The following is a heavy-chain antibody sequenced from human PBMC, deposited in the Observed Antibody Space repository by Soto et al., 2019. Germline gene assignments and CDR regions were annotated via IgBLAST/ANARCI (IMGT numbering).Heavy chain of an antibody. CDR2: IIPIFGTA. Sequence: SVKVSCKASGGTFSSYAISWVLQAPGQGLEWMGGIIPIFGTANYAQKFQGRVTITADESTSTAYMELSSLRSEDTAVYYCARDQYVWGKSTRHGAFDIWGQGTMVTVSS. CDR1: GGTFSSYA. D-gene: IGHD3-16*01. V-gene: IGHV1-69*13. CDR3: ARDQYVWGKSTRHGAFDI. J-gene: IGHJ3*02.